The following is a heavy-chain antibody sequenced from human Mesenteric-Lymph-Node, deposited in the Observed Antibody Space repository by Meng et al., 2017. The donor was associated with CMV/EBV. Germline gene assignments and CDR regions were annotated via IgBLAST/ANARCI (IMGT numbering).Heavy chain of an antibody. CDR3: SCNSGDC. J-gene: IGHJ4*02. CDR1: GFTFSSYS. CDR2: IKADGSEK. D-gene: IGHD3-10*01. V-gene: IGHV3-7*01. Sequence: GGSLRLSCAASGFTFSSYSMNWVRQAPGKGLEWVANIKADGSEKYYVDSVKGRFTVSRDNAKNSLYLQMNSLRAEGTAVYYCSCNSGDCWGQGTLVTVSS.